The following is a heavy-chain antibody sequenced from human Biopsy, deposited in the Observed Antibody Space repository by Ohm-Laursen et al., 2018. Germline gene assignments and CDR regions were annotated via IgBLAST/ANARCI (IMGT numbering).Heavy chain of an antibody. D-gene: IGHD3-22*01. Sequence: SQTLSLTCTVSGGSISSGGSYWIWIRQRPGKGLEWIGYIFNSANTYYNPSLKNLITISAYTSNNQFSLKLNSVTAADTSVYYCARGDYFDSNGYFWFDPWGQGTLVTVSS. CDR2: IFNSANT. CDR3: ARGDYFDSNGYFWFDP. CDR1: GGSISSGGSY. V-gene: IGHV4-31*01. J-gene: IGHJ5*02.